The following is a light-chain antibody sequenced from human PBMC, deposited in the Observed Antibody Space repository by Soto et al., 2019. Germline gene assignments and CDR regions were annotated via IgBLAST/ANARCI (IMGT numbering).Light chain of an antibody. J-gene: IGLJ3*02. CDR3: SSDVSGYSLGV. V-gene: IGLV2-14*01. CDR2: EVS. CDR1: SSDINTSRY. Sequence: QSVLTQPASVSGSPGQSITISCIGASSDINTSRYVSWYQQHPGKAPKLLIHEVSIRPSGVSSRFSGSKSANTASLTISGLQPEDEADYFCSSDVSGYSLGVFGGGTKVTVL.